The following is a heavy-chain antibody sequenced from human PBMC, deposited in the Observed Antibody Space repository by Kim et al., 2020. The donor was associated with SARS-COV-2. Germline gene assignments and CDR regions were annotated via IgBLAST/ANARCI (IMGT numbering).Heavy chain of an antibody. J-gene: IGHJ4*02. CDR1: GGTFSSYA. CDR2: IIPIFGIA. CDR3: ALEPPYDSSGHFDY. D-gene: IGHD3-22*01. Sequence: SVKVSCKASGGTFSSYAISWVRQAPGQGLEWMGRIIPIFGIANYAQKFQGRVTITADKSTSTAYMELSSLRSEDTAVYYCALEPPYDSSGHFDYWGQGTLVTVSS. V-gene: IGHV1-69*04.